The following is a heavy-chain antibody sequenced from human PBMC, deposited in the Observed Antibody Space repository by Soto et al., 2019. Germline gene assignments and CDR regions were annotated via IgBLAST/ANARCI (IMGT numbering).Heavy chain of an antibody. J-gene: IGHJ5*02. CDR3: TRHYIAVARKDWVSWFDP. CDR2: IRSKANSYAT. Sequence: GGSLRLFCAASGFTFSGSAMHWVRQASGKGLEWVGRIRSKANSYATAYAASVKGRFTISRDDSKNTAYLQMNSLKTEDTAVYYCTRHYIAVARKDWVSWFDPWGQGTLVTVSS. V-gene: IGHV3-73*01. CDR1: GFTFSGSA. D-gene: IGHD6-19*01.